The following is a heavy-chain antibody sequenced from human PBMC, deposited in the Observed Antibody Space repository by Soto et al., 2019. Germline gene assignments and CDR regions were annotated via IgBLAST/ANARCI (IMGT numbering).Heavy chain of an antibody. CDR3: ARTTGPYCSSTSCRAAYMDV. D-gene: IGHD2-2*01. V-gene: IGHV4-30-2*02. CDR2: ISNRGNT. CDR1: GASISLVGYS. J-gene: IGHJ6*03. Sequence: SETLSLTCGVPGASISLVGYSWSWIRQPPGKGLEWIGYISNRGNTYYNPSLRSRVTISVDTSKNEFSLKLSSVTAADTAVYYCARTTGPYCSSTSCRAAYMDVWGKGTTVTVSS.